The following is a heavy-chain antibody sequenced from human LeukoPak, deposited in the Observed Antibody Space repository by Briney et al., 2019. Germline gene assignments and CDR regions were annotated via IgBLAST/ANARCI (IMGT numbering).Heavy chain of an antibody. CDR1: GFTFSNYG. CDR3: AKEVRDSGSYRFDY. CDR2: ISYDGSNK. D-gene: IGHD1-26*01. J-gene: IGHJ4*02. V-gene: IGHV3-30*18. Sequence: GRSLRLSCAASGFTFSNYGIHWVRQAPGKGLEWVAVISYDGSNKYYADSVKGRFTISRDNSKNTLYLQMNSLRAEDTAVYYCAKEVRDSGSYRFDYLGQGTLVTVSS.